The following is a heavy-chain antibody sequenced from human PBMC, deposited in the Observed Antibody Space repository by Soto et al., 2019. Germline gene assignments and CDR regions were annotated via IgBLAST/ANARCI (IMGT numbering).Heavy chain of an antibody. CDR3: SRGGSSWQPREDY. CDR1: GFTFTSYG. Sequence: QVQLVQSGAEVKKPGASMKVSCKASGFTFTSYGISWVRQAPGQGLEWMGWVSAYNGNTHYAQKLQGRVTMTTDTSPTTAYMALRSLRSDDTAVYYCSRGGSSWQPREDYWGQGTLVTVSS. J-gene: IGHJ4*02. CDR2: VSAYNGNT. D-gene: IGHD6-13*01. V-gene: IGHV1-18*01.